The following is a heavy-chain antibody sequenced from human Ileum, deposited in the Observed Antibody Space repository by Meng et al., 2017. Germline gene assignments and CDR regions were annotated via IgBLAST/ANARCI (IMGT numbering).Heavy chain of an antibody. CDR2: ITTDGDSA. V-gene: IGHV3-23*01. J-gene: IGHJ4*02. CDR3: AKRSCSGGSCYTFFDY. CDR1: GFTFSDYA. Sequence: GGSLRLSCAASGFTFSDYALSWVRQAPGRGLEWVSGITTDGDSAFYEDSVKGRLTSSRDNSKNMLFLQMNSLRVEDTALYYCAKRSCSGGSCYTFFDYWGQGTLVTVSS. D-gene: IGHD2-15*01.